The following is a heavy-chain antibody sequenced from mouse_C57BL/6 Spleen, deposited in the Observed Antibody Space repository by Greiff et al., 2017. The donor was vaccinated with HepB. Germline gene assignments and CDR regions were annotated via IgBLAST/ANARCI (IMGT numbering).Heavy chain of an antibody. CDR3: AGGGYYGSAWFAY. CDR1: GYAFSSYW. J-gene: IGHJ3*01. CDR2: IYPGDGDT. Sequence: QVQLQQSGAELVKPGASVKISCKASGYAFSSYWMNWVKQRPGKGLEWIGQIYPGDGDTNYNGKFKGKATLTADKSSSTAYMQLSSLTSEDSAVYFCAGGGYYGSAWFAYWGQGTLVTVSA. V-gene: IGHV1-80*01. D-gene: IGHD1-1*01.